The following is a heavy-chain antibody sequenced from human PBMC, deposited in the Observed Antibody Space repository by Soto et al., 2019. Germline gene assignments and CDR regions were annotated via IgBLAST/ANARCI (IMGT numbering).Heavy chain of an antibody. CDR1: GGSISSYY. V-gene: IGHV4-59*08. CDR3: ARRPSYYYDSSGYVHYYYYGMDV. CDR2: IYYSGST. Sequence: SETLSLTCTVSGGSISSYYWSWIRQPPGKGLEWIGYIYYSGSTNYNPSLKSRVTISVDTSKNQFSLKLSSVTAADTAVYYCARRPSYYYDSSGYVHYYYYGMDVWGQGTTVTVSS. D-gene: IGHD3-22*01. J-gene: IGHJ6*02.